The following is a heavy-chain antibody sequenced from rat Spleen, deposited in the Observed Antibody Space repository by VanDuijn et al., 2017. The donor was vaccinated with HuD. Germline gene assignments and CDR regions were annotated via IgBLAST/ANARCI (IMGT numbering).Heavy chain of an antibody. D-gene: IGHD5-1*01. CDR3: TREDWAFDY. CDR2: ITNTGGST. CDR1: GFTFDDYG. V-gene: IGHV5-31*01. J-gene: IGHJ2*01. Sequence: EVKLVESGGALVQPGRSLKLSCAASGFTFDDYGMAWVRQAPTKGLEWVASITNTGGSTYYPDSVKGRFTISRDNAKSTLYLQMNSLRSEDTATYYCTREDWAFDYWGQGVMVTVSS.